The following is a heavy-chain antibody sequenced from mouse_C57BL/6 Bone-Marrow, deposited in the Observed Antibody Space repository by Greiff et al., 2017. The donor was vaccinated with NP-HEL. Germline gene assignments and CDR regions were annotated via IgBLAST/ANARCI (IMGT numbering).Heavy chain of an antibody. CDR1: GFTFSDYG. D-gene: IGHD1-1*01. CDR2: ISSGSSTI. V-gene: IGHV5-17*01. J-gene: IGHJ1*03. CDR3: ARRITTGVPRRPDWYFDG. Sequence: EVQLVESGGGLVKPGGSLKLSCAASGFTFSDYGMHWVRQAPEKGLEWVAYISSGSSTIYYADTVKGRFTISRDNATNTLFLQRTSLRSEDTAMYYCARRITTGVPRRPDWYFDGRGTGTTVTVSS.